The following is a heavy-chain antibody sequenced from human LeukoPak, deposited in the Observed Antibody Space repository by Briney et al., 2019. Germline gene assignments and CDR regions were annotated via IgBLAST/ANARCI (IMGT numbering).Heavy chain of an antibody. V-gene: IGHV1-8*01. Sequence: ASVKVSCKASGYTFTTYDINWVRQASGQGLEWMGWMNPNSGNTGYALKFQGRVTMTRNTSISTAYMELSSVTAADTAVYYCARTLSDHAFDVWGQGTMVTVSS. CDR2: MNPNSGNT. J-gene: IGHJ3*01. D-gene: IGHD2/OR15-2a*01. CDR3: ARTLSDHAFDV. CDR1: GYTFTTYD.